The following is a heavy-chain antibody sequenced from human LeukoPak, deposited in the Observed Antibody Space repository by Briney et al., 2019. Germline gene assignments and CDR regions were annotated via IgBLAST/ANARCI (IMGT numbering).Heavy chain of an antibody. Sequence: SVKVSCKASGGTFSSYAISWVRQAPGQGLEWMGVIIPIFGTANYAQKFQGRVTITTDESTSTAYMELSSLRSEDTAVYYCARDDGSSGYYHRIWFDPWGQGTLVTVSS. CDR2: IIPIFGTA. CDR1: GGTFSSYA. CDR3: ARDDGSSGYYHRIWFDP. V-gene: IGHV1-69*05. J-gene: IGHJ5*02. D-gene: IGHD3-22*01.